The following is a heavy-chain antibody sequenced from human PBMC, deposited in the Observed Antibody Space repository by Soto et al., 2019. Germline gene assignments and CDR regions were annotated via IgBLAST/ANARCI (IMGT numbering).Heavy chain of an antibody. CDR3: AKDHNSKIFGVVQRTFDT. CDR1: GFTFSSYA. D-gene: IGHD3-3*01. CDR2: ISGSGDRT. J-gene: IGHJ5*02. Sequence: GGSLRLSCAASGFTFSSYAMFWVRQTPGKGLEWVSSISGSGDRTNYADFVKGRFTISRDNSKNTLYLEMNSLRAEDTAIYYCAKDHNSKIFGVVQRTFDTWGQGTLVTVSS. V-gene: IGHV3-23*01.